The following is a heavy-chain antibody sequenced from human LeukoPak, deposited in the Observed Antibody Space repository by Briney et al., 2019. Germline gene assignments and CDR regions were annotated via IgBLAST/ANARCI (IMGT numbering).Heavy chain of an antibody. D-gene: IGHD6-13*01. CDR3: AGGQLAGGAFDI. CDR2: INHSGST. Sequence: SETLSLTCAVYGGSFSGYYWSWIRQPPGKGLEWIGEINHSGSTNYNPSLKSRVTISVDTSKNQFSLKLSSVTAADTAVYYCAGGQLAGGAFDIWGQGTMVTVSS. J-gene: IGHJ3*02. V-gene: IGHV4-34*01. CDR1: GGSFSGYY.